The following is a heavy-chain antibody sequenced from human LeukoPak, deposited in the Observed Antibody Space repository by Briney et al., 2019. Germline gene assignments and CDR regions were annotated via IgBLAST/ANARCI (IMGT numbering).Heavy chain of an antibody. D-gene: IGHD1-26*01. Sequence: GGSLRLSCAASRFTFSNYEMHWVRQAPGKGLEWLSYISSSGNTIYYADSVKGRFTISRDNSNNTLYLQMNGLRADDTALYYCARKNPAGRDFDYWGQGTLVTVSS. CDR2: ISSSGNTI. CDR3: ARKNPAGRDFDY. V-gene: IGHV3-48*03. J-gene: IGHJ4*02. CDR1: RFTFSNYE.